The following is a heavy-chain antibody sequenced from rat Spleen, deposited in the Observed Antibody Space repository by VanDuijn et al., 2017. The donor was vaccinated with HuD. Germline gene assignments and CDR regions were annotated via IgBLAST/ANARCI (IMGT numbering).Heavy chain of an antibody. D-gene: IGHD4-3*01. CDR2: ISYDGSST. V-gene: IGHV5-7*01. Sequence: EVQVVDHGGGLEQPGRSLKLSCAASGFTFSDYNMAWVRQAPKKGLEWVATISYDGSSTYYRDSVKGRFTISRDNEKSILYLQMDSLRSEDTATYYCATDQEDLGYYFDYWGQGVMVTVSS. J-gene: IGHJ2*01. CDR1: GFTFSDYN. CDR3: ATDQEDLGYYFDY.